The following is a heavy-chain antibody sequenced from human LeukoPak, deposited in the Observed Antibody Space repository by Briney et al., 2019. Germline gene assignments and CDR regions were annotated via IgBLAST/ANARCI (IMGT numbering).Heavy chain of an antibody. Sequence: SETLTLTCTVSGGPILRNYWIWLRQSAGTGLEWIGRIYGSGITDYNPSLKSRVPMSLDTCRKQFYMRRTSVADADTAVYYCARLKFYDSTGYSPGYYIDVWGKGTTVSVFS. CDR1: GGPILRNY. CDR3: ARLKFYDSTGYSPGYYIDV. V-gene: IGHV4-4*07. CDR2: IYGSGIT. D-gene: IGHD3-22*01. J-gene: IGHJ6*03.